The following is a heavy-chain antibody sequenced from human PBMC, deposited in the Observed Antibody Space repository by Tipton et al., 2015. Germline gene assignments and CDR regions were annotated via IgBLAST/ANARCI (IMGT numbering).Heavy chain of an antibody. Sequence: QLVQSGAEVKKPGASVKVSCKTSGYTFSNYGIGWVRQAPGQGLEWVGWIGGYNGKTDYGQKFRGRVTVTTDTITGTGYLELRGLRSDDTAVYFCARNTYNNSPFYFDYWGQGTLVTVSS. D-gene: IGHD4-11*01. CDR2: IGGYNGKT. V-gene: IGHV1-18*01. J-gene: IGHJ4*02. CDR3: ARNTYNNSPFYFDY. CDR1: GYTFSNYG.